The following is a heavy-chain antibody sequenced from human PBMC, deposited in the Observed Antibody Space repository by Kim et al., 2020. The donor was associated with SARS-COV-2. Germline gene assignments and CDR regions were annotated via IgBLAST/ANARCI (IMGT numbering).Heavy chain of an antibody. Sequence: GGSLRLSCAASRITFSSYAMGWVRQAPGKGLEWVSVISSSGGSTYYADSVKGRFTISRDNSKNTLYLQMNSLRAEDTVVYYCAKCSGGSCYSTFDYWGQGTLVTVP. V-gene: IGHV3-23*01. J-gene: IGHJ4*02. CDR3: AKCSGGSCYSTFDY. D-gene: IGHD2-15*01. CDR2: ISSSGGST. CDR1: RITFSSYA.